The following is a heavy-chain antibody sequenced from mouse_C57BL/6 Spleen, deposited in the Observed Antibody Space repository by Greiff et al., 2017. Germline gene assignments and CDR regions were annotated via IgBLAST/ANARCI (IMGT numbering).Heavy chain of an antibody. CDR2: IYPGSGST. Sequence: VQLQQSGAELVKPGASVKMSCKASGYTFTSYWITWVKQRPGQGLEWIGDIYPGSGSTNYNEKFQSKATLTVDTSSSTAYMQLSSLTSEDSAVYYCARRGATNDYEAWFAYWGQGTLVTVSA. CDR1: GYTFTSYW. CDR3: ARRGATNDYEAWFAY. D-gene: IGHD2-4*01. J-gene: IGHJ3*01. V-gene: IGHV1-55*01.